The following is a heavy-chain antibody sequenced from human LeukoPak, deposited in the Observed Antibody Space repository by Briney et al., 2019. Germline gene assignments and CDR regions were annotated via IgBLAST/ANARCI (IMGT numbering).Heavy chain of an antibody. D-gene: IGHD3-16*01. V-gene: IGHV3-7*04. CDR2: IKEDGSEA. J-gene: IGHJ4*02. CDR3: ARGGANRFDY. Sequence: PGGSLRLSCAASGFPFSVYCMTWLRQAPGRGLEWVATIKEDGSEAYFGDSVKGRFAISRDNAKNSLYLQMNSLRGEDTAVYYCARGGANRFDYWGQGTLVTVSS. CDR1: GFPFSVYC.